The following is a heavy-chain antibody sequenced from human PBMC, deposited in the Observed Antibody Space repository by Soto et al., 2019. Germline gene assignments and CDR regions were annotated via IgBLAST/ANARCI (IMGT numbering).Heavy chain of an antibody. CDR3: ARLTVTRYYYYGMDV. V-gene: IGHV1-69*13. D-gene: IGHD4-17*01. Sequence: GASVKVSCKASGGTFSSYAISWVRQAPGQGLEWMGGIIPIFGTANYAQKFQGRVTITADESTSTAYMELSSLRSEDTAVYYCARLTVTRYYYYGMDVWGQGTKVTVSS. CDR1: GGTFSSYA. J-gene: IGHJ6*02. CDR2: IIPIFGTA.